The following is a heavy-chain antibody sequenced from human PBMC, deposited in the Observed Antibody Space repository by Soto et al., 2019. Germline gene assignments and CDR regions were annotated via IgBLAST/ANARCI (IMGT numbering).Heavy chain of an antibody. V-gene: IGHV1-3*01. D-gene: IGHD4-4*01. CDR2: INVGNGNI. CDR1: GYTFANYA. Sequence: GASVKVSCKASGYTFANYAMHWVRQAPGQRLEWMGWINVGNGNIKYSQKFKGRVTLTRDTSMTTVYMELSSLRSEDTAVYYCARAYSGNLSPDYWGQGALVTVSS. CDR3: ARAYSGNLSPDY. J-gene: IGHJ4*02.